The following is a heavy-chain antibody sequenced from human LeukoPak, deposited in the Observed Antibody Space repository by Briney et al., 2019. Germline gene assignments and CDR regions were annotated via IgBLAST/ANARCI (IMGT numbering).Heavy chain of an antibody. V-gene: IGHV3-23*01. CDR2: ISGNAGST. J-gene: IGHJ4*02. D-gene: IGHD3-3*01. CDR3: AKDGADYDSDYFDY. Sequence: PGGSLRLSCAASGFTFSTYAMSWVRQAPGKGLEWVSGISGNAGSTNYADSVKGRFTISRDNSKNTLYLQINSLRAEDTAVYYCAKDGADYDSDYFDYWGQGTLVTVSS. CDR1: GFTFSTYA.